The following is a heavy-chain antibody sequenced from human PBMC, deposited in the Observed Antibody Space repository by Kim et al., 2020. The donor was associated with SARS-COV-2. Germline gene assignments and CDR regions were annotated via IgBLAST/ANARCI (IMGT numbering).Heavy chain of an antibody. D-gene: IGHD6-19*01. CDR1: GFTFSSYE. J-gene: IGHJ6*02. CDR3: ARVPSRGAVAGPHLYYYYYGMDV. Sequence: GGSLRLSCAASGFTFSSYEMNWVRQAPGKGLEWVSYISSSGSTIYYADSVKGRFTISRDNAKNSLYRQMNSLRAEDTAVYYCARVPSRGAVAGPHLYYYYYGMDVGGRGTTVTVSS. V-gene: IGHV3-48*03. CDR2: ISSSGSTI.